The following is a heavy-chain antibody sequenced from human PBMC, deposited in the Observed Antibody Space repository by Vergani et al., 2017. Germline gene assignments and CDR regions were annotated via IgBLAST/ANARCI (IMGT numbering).Heavy chain of an antibody. CDR2: INPNSGGT. CDR3: ARGGIAAAGTAENWFDP. D-gene: IGHD6-13*01. Sequence: QVQLVQSGAEVKKPGASVKVSCKASGYTFTGYYMHWVRQAPGQGLEWMGWINPNSGGTNYAQKFQGRVTMTRDTSISTAYMGLSRLRSDDTAVYYCARGGIAAAGTAENWFDPWGQGTLVTVSS. V-gene: IGHV1-2*02. CDR1: GYTFTGYY. J-gene: IGHJ5*02.